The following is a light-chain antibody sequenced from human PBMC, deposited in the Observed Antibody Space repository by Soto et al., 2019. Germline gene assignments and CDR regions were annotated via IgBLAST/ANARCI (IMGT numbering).Light chain of an antibody. CDR1: QVINTY. CDR3: QQLNSYPQT. Sequence: DIQLTQSPSFLSASVGDRVTITCRASQVINTYLAWYQQKAGKAPKLLIYAASTLQSGVPSRFSGSGSGTEFTLTISSLQPEDFATYYCQQLNSYPQTFGQGTKLEIK. V-gene: IGKV1-9*01. J-gene: IGKJ2*01. CDR2: AAS.